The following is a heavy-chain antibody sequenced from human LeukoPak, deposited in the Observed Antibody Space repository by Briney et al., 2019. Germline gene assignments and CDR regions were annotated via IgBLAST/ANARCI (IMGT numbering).Heavy chain of an antibody. CDR1: GYTFTSYD. CDR3: ARPVAATPEGFDP. D-gene: IGHD2-15*01. Sequence: ASVKVSCKASGYTFTSYDTNWVRQATGQGLEWMGWMNPNSGNTGYAQKFQGRVTMTRNTSISTAYMELSSLRSEDTAVYYCARPVAATPEGFDPWGQGTLVTVSS. CDR2: MNPNSGNT. V-gene: IGHV1-8*01. J-gene: IGHJ5*02.